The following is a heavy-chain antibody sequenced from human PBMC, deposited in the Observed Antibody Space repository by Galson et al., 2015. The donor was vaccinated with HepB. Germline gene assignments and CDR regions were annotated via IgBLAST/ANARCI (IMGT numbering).Heavy chain of an antibody. D-gene: IGHD1-26*01. CDR1: GFTFSSYS. CDR3: AREPGVGARRGMDV. J-gene: IGHJ6*02. Sequence: SLRLSCAASGFTFSSYSMNWVRQAPGKGLEWVSSISSSSSYIYYADSVKGRFTISRDNAKNSLYLQMNSLRAEDTAVYYCAREPGVGARRGMDVWGQGTTVTVSS. V-gene: IGHV3-21*01. CDR2: ISSSSSYI.